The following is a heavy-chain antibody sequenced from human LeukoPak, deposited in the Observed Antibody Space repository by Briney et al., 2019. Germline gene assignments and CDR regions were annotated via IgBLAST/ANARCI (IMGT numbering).Heavy chain of an antibody. CDR1: GFTFSSYS. V-gene: IGHV3-48*04. D-gene: IGHD4-17*01. Sequence: PGGSLRLSCAASGFTFSSYSMNWVRQAPGKGLEWVSYISSGSTIYYADSVKGRFTISRDNAKNSLYLQMNSLRAEDTAVYYCARAARLLNTTVNDYWGQGTLVTVSS. J-gene: IGHJ4*02. CDR3: ARAARLLNTTVNDY. CDR2: ISSGSTI.